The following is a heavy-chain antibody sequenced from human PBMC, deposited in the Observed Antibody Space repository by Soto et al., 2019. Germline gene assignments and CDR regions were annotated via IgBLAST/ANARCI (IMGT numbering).Heavy chain of an antibody. CDR2: INAGNGNT. V-gene: IGHV1-3*01. J-gene: IGHJ6*02. CDR1: GYTFTSYA. CDR3: ARFAGYCSSTSCYRRYYYYYYGMDV. D-gene: IGHD2-2*02. Sequence: GASVKVSCKASGYTFTSYAMHWVRQAPGQRLEWMGWINAGNGNTKYSQKFQGRVTITRDTSASTAYMELSSLRSEDTAVYYCARFAGYCSSTSCYRRYYYYYYGMDVWGQGTTVTVSS.